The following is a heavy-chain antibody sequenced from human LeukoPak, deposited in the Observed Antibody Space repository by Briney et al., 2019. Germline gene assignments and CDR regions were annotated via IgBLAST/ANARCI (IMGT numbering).Heavy chain of an antibody. CDR2: MNPNSGNT. Sequence: GASVKVSCKASAYTFTSYDINWVRQATGQGLEWMGWMNPNSGNTGYAQKFQGRVTMTRNTSISTAYMELSSLRSEDTAVYYCARGRYSSSWYVANYWGQGTLVTVSS. CDR1: AYTFTSYD. CDR3: ARGRYSSSWYVANY. D-gene: IGHD6-13*01. V-gene: IGHV1-8*01. J-gene: IGHJ4*02.